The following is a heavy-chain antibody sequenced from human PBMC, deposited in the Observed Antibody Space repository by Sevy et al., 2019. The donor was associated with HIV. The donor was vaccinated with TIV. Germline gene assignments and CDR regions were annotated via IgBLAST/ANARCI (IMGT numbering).Heavy chain of an antibody. Sequence: GGSLRLSCAAPGFTFSSYSMNWVRQAPGKGLEWVSYISSSSSTIYYADSVKGRFTISRDNAKNSLYLQMNSLRDEDTTAEYCSAEHDVLSGYHPPSYYYMDVWGKGTTVTVSS. CDR2: ISSSSSTI. CDR1: GFTFSSYS. V-gene: IGHV3-48*02. J-gene: IGHJ6*03. CDR3: SAEHDVLSGYHPPSYYYMDV. D-gene: IGHD3-9*01.